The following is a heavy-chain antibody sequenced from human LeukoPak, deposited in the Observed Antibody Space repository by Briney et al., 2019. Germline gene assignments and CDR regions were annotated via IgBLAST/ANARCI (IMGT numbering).Heavy chain of an antibody. V-gene: IGHV1-8*01. CDR1: GYTFTSYD. D-gene: IGHD1-7*01. Sequence: ASVKVSCKASGYTFTSYDINWVRQATGQGLEWMGWMNPNSANTGYAQKFQGRVTMTRDTSINTAYMELHSLRSEDTVVYYCARDGSRITGTTAFDIWGQGTMVTVSS. CDR2: MNPNSANT. CDR3: ARDGSRITGTTAFDI. J-gene: IGHJ3*02.